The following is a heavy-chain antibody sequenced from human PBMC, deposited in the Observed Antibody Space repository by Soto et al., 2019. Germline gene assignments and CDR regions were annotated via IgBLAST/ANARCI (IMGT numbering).Heavy chain of an antibody. Sequence: SETLSLTCSVSGGSISSSRYFWGWIRQPPGKGLEWIGSIYYSGSTYYNPSLKSRVTISVDTSKNQFSLKLSSVTAADTAVYYCARQNGYSGYDGYAFDIWGQGTMVTVSS. CDR2: IYYSGST. J-gene: IGHJ3*02. CDR1: GGSISSSRYF. D-gene: IGHD5-12*01. V-gene: IGHV4-39*01. CDR3: ARQNGYSGYDGYAFDI.